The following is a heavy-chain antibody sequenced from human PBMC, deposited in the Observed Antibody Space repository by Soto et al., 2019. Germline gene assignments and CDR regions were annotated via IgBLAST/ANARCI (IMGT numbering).Heavy chain of an antibody. Sequence: QVHLVESGGGVVQPGRSLRLSCAASGFIFNEYGMHWVRQAPGKGLAWVAVIWYDGSNKYYADSVKGRFTFSRDNSKNRMSLQMNSLRVEDTAVYYCARWGCSGSNCNLNQRSFDLWGQGTLVTVSS. D-gene: IGHD2-15*01. CDR1: GFIFNEYG. J-gene: IGHJ4*02. CDR3: ARWGCSGSNCNLNQRSFDL. CDR2: IWYDGSNK. V-gene: IGHV3-33*03.